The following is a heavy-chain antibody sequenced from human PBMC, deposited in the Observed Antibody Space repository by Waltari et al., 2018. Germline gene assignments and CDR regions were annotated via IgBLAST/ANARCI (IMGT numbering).Heavy chain of an antibody. CDR1: KTYKTNTNHK. V-gene: IGHV4-39*07. CDR2: IFYMGGT. Sequence: QLQLQESGPGLVKPSETLSLTKKKQKTYKTNTNHKHAWIRQPPGKGLEWIGSIFYMGGTDPNPSLKSRVSMSVDTANNQFSLKLHAVTAADTAMYFCARGWGTVSASKGTPPNWFDPWGQGTLVTVSS. J-gene: IGHJ5*02. CDR3: ARGWGTVSASKGTPPNWFDP. D-gene: IGHD3-16*01.